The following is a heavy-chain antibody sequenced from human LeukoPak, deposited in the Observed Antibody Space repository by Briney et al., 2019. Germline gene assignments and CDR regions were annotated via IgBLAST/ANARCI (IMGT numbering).Heavy chain of an antibody. J-gene: IGHJ4*02. D-gene: IGHD2-2*01. CDR3: AKVSYCSSTSCYSTQGYFDY. Sequence: GGPLRLSCAASGFTFSSYAMSWVRQAPGKGLEWVSAISGSGGSTYYADSVKGRFTISRDNSKNTLYLQMNSLRAEGTAVYYCAKVSYCSSTSCYSTQGYFDYWGQGTLVTVSS. CDR2: ISGSGGST. V-gene: IGHV3-23*01. CDR1: GFTFSSYA.